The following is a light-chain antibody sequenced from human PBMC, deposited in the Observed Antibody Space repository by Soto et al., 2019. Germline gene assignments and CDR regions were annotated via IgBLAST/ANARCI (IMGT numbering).Light chain of an antibody. Sequence: EIVVTQSPAALSVSPGERATLSRRASQSIGGNLAWYQQKPGQAPRLLIYDVSTRATGIPARFSGRGSGTEFTLTISSLQSEDFALYYCQQYNNRPPWTFGQGTKVDIK. V-gene: IGKV3-15*01. CDR3: QQYNNRPPWT. CDR1: QSIGGN. J-gene: IGKJ1*01. CDR2: DVS.